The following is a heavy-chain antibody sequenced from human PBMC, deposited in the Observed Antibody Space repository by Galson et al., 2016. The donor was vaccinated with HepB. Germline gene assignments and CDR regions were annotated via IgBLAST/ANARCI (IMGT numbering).Heavy chain of an antibody. CDR2: LSHGGINQ. D-gene: IGHD3-22*01. CDR3: VAEYHDSAGYHGFQY. J-gene: IGHJ4*02. V-gene: IGHV3-30*03. Sequence: SLRLSCAASGLTFSSYGMHWVRQAPGKGLEWMASLSHGGINQYYADSAKGRFTISRDISKNTLYLQINTLSAEDTAIYYCVAEYHDSAGYHGFQYWGQGTLVTVSS. CDR1: GLTFSSYG.